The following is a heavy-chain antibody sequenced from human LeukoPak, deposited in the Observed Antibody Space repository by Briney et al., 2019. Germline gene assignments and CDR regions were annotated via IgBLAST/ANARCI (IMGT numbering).Heavy chain of an antibody. J-gene: IGHJ4*02. V-gene: IGHV3-30*02. CDR1: GFTFSSYG. CDR3: ARRRYSGSSQHFDY. D-gene: IGHD1-26*01. CDR2: IRYDGSNK. Sequence: GGSLRLSCAASGFTFSSYGMHWVRQAPGKGLEWVAFIRYDGSNKYYADSVKGRFTISRDNSKNTLYLQMNSLRAEDTAVYYCARRRYSGSSQHFDYWGQGTLVTVSS.